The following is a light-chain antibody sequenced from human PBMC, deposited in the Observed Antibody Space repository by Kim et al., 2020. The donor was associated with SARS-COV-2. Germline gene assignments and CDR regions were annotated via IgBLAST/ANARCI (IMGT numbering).Light chain of an antibody. CDR2: AAS. V-gene: IGKV1-9*01. CDR1: QGISGY. CDR3: QQLNSYPPT. Sequence: SASVGDRVTITCRTSQGISGYLAWFQQQPGKAPKRLIYAASTLQGGVPSRFSGSGSGTEFTLTIGSLQPEDFATYYCQQLNSYPPTFGQGTKLEI. J-gene: IGKJ2*01.